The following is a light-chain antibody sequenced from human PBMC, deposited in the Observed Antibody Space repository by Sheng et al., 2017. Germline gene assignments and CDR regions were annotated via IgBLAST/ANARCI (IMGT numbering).Light chain of an antibody. J-gene: IGKJ4*01. CDR2: GAS. CDR3: QQRSNWPPS. V-gene: IGKV3-11*01. CDR1: QSVRTD. Sequence: MTQSPATLSVSPGERAALSCRARQSVRTDLAWYQQKPGQAPRLLIYGASSRATGIPDRFSGSGSGTDFTLTISSLEPEDFAVYYCQQRSNWPPSFGGGTKVEIK.